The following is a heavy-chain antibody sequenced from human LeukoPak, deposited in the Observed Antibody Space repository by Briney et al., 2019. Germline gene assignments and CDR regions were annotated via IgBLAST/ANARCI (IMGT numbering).Heavy chain of an antibody. CDR2: IYSGGST. J-gene: IGHJ6*03. Sequence: GGSLRLSCAASGFTVSSNYMSWVRQAPGKGLEWVSVIYSGGSTYYADSVKGRFTISRDNSKNTLYLQMNSLRAEDTAVYYCARVREEVLLWFGDPLPRGYMDVWGKGTTVTISS. D-gene: IGHD3-10*01. V-gene: IGHV3-66*01. CDR1: GFTVSSNY. CDR3: ARVREEVLLWFGDPLPRGYMDV.